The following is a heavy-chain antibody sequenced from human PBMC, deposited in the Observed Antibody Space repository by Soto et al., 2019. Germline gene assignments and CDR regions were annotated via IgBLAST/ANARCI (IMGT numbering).Heavy chain of an antibody. CDR3: AMLQPGGGYYYYYGMDV. CDR1: GFTFSSYA. D-gene: IGHD3-16*01. J-gene: IGHJ6*02. CDR2: ISGSGGST. V-gene: IGHV3-23*01. Sequence: GGSLRLSCAASGFTFSSYAMSWVRQAPGKGLEWVSAISGSGGSTYYADSVKGRFTISRDNSKNTLYLQMNSLRAEDTAVYYCAMLQPGGGYYYYYGMDVWGQGTTVTVSS.